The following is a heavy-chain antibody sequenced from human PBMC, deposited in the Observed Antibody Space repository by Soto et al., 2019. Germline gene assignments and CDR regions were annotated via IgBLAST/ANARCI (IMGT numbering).Heavy chain of an antibody. CDR2: INHSGST. J-gene: IGHJ3*02. CDR3: ARVVREQQLAPVGAFDI. V-gene: IGHV4-34*01. D-gene: IGHD6-13*01. Sequence: KTSETLSLTCAVYGGSFSGYYWSWIRQPPGKGLEWIGEINHSGSTNYNPSVKSRVTISVDTSKNQFSLKLSSVTAADTAVYYCARVVREQQLAPVGAFDIWGQGTMVTVSS. CDR1: GGSFSGYY.